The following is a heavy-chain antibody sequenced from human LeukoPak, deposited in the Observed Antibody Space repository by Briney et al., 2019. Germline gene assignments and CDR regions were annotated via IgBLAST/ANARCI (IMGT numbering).Heavy chain of an antibody. D-gene: IGHD3-10*01. V-gene: IGHV1-8*01. CDR3: AIRYGSGEKYYYYYMDV. CDR1: GYTFTSYD. Sequence: ASVTVSCKASGYTFTSYDINWVRQATGQGLEWMEWMNPNSGNTGYAQKFQGRVTMTRNTSISTAYMELSSLRSEDTAVYYCAIRYGSGEKYYYYYMDVWGKGTTVTVSS. J-gene: IGHJ6*03. CDR2: MNPNSGNT.